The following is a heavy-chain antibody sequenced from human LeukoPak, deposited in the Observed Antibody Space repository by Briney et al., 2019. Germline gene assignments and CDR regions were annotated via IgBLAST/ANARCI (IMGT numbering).Heavy chain of an antibody. V-gene: IGHV4-59*01. J-gene: IGHJ4*02. CDR1: GGSISRYY. CDR2: ISNSGST. CDR3: ARAGSGYSFDN. D-gene: IGHD3-22*01. Sequence: SETLSLTCTVSGGSISRYYWSWIRQPPGKGLEWIGYISNSGSTNNNPSLKSRLTMSIDTSKNQFSLRLDSVTAADTAVYYCARAGSGYSFDNWGQGKLVTVSS.